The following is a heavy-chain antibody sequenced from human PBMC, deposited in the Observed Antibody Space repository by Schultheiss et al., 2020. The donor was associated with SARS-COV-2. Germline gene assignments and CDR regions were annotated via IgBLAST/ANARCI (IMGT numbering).Heavy chain of an antibody. V-gene: IGHV4-61*02. J-gene: IGHJ6*03. CDR2: IYTSGST. CDR1: GGSISSSSYY. CDR3: ARDMLADIVATGPYYYYMDV. Sequence: SETLSLTCTVSGGSISSSSYYWGWIRQPAGKGLEWIGRIYTSGSTNYNPSLKSRVTISVDTSKNQFSLKLSSVTAADTAVYYCARDMLADIVATGPYYYYMDVWGKGTTVTVSS. D-gene: IGHD5-12*01.